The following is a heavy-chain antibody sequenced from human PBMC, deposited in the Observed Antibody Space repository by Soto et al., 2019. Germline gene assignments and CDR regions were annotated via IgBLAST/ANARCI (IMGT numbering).Heavy chain of an antibody. Sequence: SETLSLTCIVSGDSISASTYYWGWVRQPPGEGLEWIGSIYYDGTTNYNPSLKSRVTISVDTSKNQFSLKLTSVTAADTAVYYCARDKITGLFDYWGQGTLVTVSS. CDR2: IYYDGTT. D-gene: IGHD2-8*02. CDR1: GDSISASTYY. J-gene: IGHJ4*02. V-gene: IGHV4-39*07. CDR3: ARDKITGLFDY.